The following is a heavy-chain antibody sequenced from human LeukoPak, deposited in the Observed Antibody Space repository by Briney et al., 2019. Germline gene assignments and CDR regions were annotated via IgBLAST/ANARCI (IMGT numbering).Heavy chain of an antibody. CDR2: IYSGGST. Sequence: GGSLRLSCAASGFTVSSNYMSWVRQAPGKGLEWVSVIYSGGSTYYADSVKGRFTISRDNSKNTLYLQMNSLRAEDTAVYYCARSQYYDFWSGYYPYYYYYMDVWGKGTTVTVSS. V-gene: IGHV3-53*01. J-gene: IGHJ6*03. D-gene: IGHD3-3*01. CDR3: ARSQYYDFWSGYYPYYYYYMDV. CDR1: GFTVSSNY.